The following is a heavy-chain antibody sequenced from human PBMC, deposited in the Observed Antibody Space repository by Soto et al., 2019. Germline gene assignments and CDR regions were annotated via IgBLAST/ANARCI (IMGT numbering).Heavy chain of an antibody. D-gene: IGHD6-19*01. CDR2: ITASGAAT. V-gene: IGHV3-23*01. Sequence: EVQLLESGGGLVQPGGSLRLSCAASGFTFSSYAMSWVRQAPGKGLAGVSAITASGAATYYADSVKGRFTPSRDNSKEKLYLQMNSLRAEDTAVYYCPKDQYSSGWELDYWGQGTLVTVSS. J-gene: IGHJ4*02. CDR1: GFTFSSYA. CDR3: PKDQYSSGWELDY.